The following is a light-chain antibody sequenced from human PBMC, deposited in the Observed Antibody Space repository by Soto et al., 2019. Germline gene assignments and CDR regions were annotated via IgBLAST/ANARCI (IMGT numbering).Light chain of an antibody. J-gene: IGKJ1*01. CDR3: QLYADSRP. CDR2: GAS. V-gene: IGKV3-20*01. CDR1: QILSRSS. Sequence: EIVLTQSPGTLSLSPGDRATLSCRASQILSRSSLAWYQQKPGQAPRLLISGASTRATGIPDRFSGSGSGTDFTLTISRLEPEDFAVYYCQLYADSRPFGQGTKVEIK.